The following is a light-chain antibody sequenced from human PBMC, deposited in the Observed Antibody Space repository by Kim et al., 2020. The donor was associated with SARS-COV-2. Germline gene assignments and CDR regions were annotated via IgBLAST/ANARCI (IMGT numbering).Light chain of an antibody. V-gene: IGKV1-8*01. CDR2: AAS. CDR1: QRISSY. J-gene: IGKJ1*01. Sequence: GDRITITCRASQRISSYLAWYQQKPGKAPNLLIYAASTLQSGVPSRFSGSGSGTDFTLTISCPQSEDFATYYCQQYYDYPRTFGQGTKVDIK. CDR3: QQYYDYPRT.